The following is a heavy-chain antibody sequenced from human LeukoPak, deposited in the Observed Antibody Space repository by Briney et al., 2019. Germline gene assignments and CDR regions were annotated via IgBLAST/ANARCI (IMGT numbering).Heavy chain of an antibody. D-gene: IGHD3-10*01. CDR2: ISRSGDTI. CDR3: ARDYASDY. CDR1: GSTFSRYE. V-gene: IGHV3-48*03. Sequence: GGSLRLSCAASGSTFSRYEMNWVRQAPGKGLEWVSYISRSGDTICFADSVKGRFTISRDNAKNSLYLQMSSLRAEDTAVYYCARDYASDYWGQGTLVTVSS. J-gene: IGHJ4*02.